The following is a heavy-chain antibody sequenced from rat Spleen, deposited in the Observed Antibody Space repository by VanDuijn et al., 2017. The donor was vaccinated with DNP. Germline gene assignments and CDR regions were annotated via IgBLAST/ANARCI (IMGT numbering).Heavy chain of an antibody. CDR3: TSNPHIRTAAPFDY. CDR2: ITNTGDST. D-gene: IGHD3-8*01. J-gene: IGHJ2*01. Sequence: EVQLVESGGGPVQPGRSLKISCIASGFIFSNYWMTWIRQAPGKGLEWVASITNTGDSTYYSDSVKGRFSISRDNAKSTLYLQVNSLRFEDTATYYCTSNPHIRTAAPFDYWGQGVMVTVSS. V-gene: IGHV5-31*01. CDR1: GFIFSNYW.